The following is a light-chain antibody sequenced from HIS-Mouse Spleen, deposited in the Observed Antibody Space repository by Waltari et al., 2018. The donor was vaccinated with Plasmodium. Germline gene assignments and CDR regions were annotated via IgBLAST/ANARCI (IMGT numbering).Light chain of an antibody. J-gene: IGLJ3*02. CDR1: SRDGGGYNF. CDR2: EVS. Sequence: QSALTQPASVSGSPGQSLPIPCTGTSRDGGGYNFFSWYQQHPGKAPKLMIYEVSNRPSGVSNRFSVSKSGNTASLTISGLQAEDEADYYCSSYTSSSTPWVFGGGTKLTVL. CDR3: SSYTSSSTPWV. V-gene: IGLV2-14*01.